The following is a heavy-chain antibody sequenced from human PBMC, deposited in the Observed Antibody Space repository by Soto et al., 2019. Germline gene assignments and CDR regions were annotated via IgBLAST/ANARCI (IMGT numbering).Heavy chain of an antibody. CDR1: GLTFSTSA. D-gene: IGHD3-10*01. J-gene: IGHJ5*02. CDR3: ARNTDHRLVRGWLDP. CDR2: ISHDGSHE. Sequence: RLSCAASGLTFSTSAVHWVRQAPGKGLEWVAMISHDGSHEYYGDSVKGRFSVSRDNSHNILHLQMNSLRIEDTAVYFCARNTDHRLVRGWLDPWGQGTLVTVSS. V-gene: IGHV3-30-3*01.